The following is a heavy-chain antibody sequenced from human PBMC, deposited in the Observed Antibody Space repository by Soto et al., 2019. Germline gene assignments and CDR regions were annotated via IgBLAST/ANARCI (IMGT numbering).Heavy chain of an antibody. V-gene: IGHV4-59*08. J-gene: IGHJ6*02. D-gene: IGHD3-10*01. CDR3: ARHAYGSGFYYGMNV. CDR1: GGSITSYY. CDR2: IYYTGST. Sequence: SSETLSLTCTVSGGSITSYYWSWIRQPPGKGLEWLGYIYYTGSTNYNPSLKSRVTISLDTSKNQFSLKLSSVTAADTAVYYCARHAYGSGFYYGMNVWGQGTTVTVSS.